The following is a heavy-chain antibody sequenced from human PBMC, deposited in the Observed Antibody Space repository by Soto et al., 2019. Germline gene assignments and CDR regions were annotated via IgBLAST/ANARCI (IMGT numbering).Heavy chain of an antibody. CDR2: ISAYNGST. D-gene: IGHD1-26*01. Sequence: XSVKVSCKASGYPFTSYGISWVRQAPGQGLEWMGWISAYNGSTNYAQKLQGRVTMTTDTSTSTAYMELRSLRSDDTAVYYCARGPVGATYYYYGMDVCGQRTTVTVSS. V-gene: IGHV1-18*01. CDR1: GYPFTSYG. J-gene: IGHJ6*02. CDR3: ARGPVGATYYYYGMDV.